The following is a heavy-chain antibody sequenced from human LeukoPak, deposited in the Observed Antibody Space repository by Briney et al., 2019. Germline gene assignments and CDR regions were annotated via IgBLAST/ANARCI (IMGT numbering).Heavy chain of an antibody. D-gene: IGHD3-10*01. V-gene: IGHV3-23*01. CDR1: GFTFSSYS. J-gene: IGHJ5*02. CDR2: ISGSGDNT. CDR3: AKSLELLWSRGFDP. Sequence: GGSLRLSCAASGFTFSSYSMNWVRQAPGKGLEWVSAISGSGDNTYYADSVRGRFTISRDNSKDTLYLQMNSLRAEDTAVYYCAKSLELLWSRGFDPWGQGTLVTVSS.